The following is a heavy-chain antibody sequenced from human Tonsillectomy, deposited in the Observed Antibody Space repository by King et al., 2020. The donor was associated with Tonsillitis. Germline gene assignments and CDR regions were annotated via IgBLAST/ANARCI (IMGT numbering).Heavy chain of an antibody. J-gene: IGHJ6*02. CDR3: AGEDLDV. Sequence: VQLQESGPGLVKPSQTLSLTCTVSVGSISSGDDYWSWIRQPPGKGLEWIGYIYYSGSTYYNPSIKSRVTISVDTSKNQFSLKLSSVTAADTAVYYCAGEDLDVWGQGTTVTVSS. V-gene: IGHV4-30-4*01. CDR2: IYYSGST. CDR1: VGSISSGDDY.